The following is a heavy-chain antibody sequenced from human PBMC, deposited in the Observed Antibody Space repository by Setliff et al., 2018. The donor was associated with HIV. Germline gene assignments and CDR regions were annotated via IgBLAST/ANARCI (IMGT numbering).Heavy chain of an antibody. D-gene: IGHD3-3*01. V-gene: IGHV4-39*07. Sequence: SETLSLTCTVSGGSISSSSYYWGWTRQPPGKGLEWIGSFSHGGTTYYNPSLKSRVTISVDTSKNQVSLKLRSATAADTAVYYCARGVITVFGVVINDDAFDMWGQGTMVTVSS. J-gene: IGHJ3*02. CDR2: FSHGGTT. CDR3: ARGVITVFGVVINDDAFDM. CDR1: GGSISSSSYY.